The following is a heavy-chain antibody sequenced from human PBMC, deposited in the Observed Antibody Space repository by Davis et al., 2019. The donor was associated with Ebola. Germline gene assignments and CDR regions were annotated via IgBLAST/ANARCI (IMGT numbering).Heavy chain of an antibody. Sequence: PGGSLRLSCAASGLTVSSKYMSWVRQAPGKGLEWVSVIYTGGSTEYTDSVKGRFTISRDNSKNTVYLQMNSLRAEDTAVYYCARSRGVRYFDWLLGFDYWGQGTLVTVSS. J-gene: IGHJ4*02. CDR2: IYTGGST. CDR3: ARSRGVRYFDWLLGFDY. V-gene: IGHV3-66*01. D-gene: IGHD3-9*01. CDR1: GLTVSSKY.